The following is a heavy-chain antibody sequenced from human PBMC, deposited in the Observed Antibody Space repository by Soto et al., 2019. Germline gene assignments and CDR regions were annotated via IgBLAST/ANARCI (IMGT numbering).Heavy chain of an antibody. Sequence: SETLSLTCAVYGGSFSGYYWSWIRQPPGKGLEWIGDIHYSGSTKSNPSLKSRVTISVDTSRNQVSLKLSSVTAADSAVYFCARARYQLLHPYYYGMDVWGQGTTVTVSS. J-gene: IGHJ6*02. CDR3: ARARYQLLHPYYYGMDV. CDR1: GGSFSGYY. V-gene: IGHV4-59*01. CDR2: IHYSGST. D-gene: IGHD2-2*01.